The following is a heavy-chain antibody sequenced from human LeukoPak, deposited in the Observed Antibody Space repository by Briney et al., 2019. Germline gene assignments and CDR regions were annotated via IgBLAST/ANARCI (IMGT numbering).Heavy chain of an antibody. V-gene: IGHV3-30*01. Sequence: GGSLRLSCAASGFTFSSYAMHCVRQAPGKGLERVAVISYDGSNKYYADSVKGRFTISRDNSKNTLYLQMNSVRAEDTAVYYCARDGASGYFPNWFDPWGQGTLVTVSS. CDR1: GFTFSSYA. J-gene: IGHJ5*02. D-gene: IGHD2-15*01. CDR3: ARDGASGYFPNWFDP. CDR2: ISYDGSNK.